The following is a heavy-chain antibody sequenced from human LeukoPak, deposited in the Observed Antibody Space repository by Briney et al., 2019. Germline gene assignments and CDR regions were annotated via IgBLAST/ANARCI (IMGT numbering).Heavy chain of an antibody. CDR1: GGSISSGSYY. CDR2: IYTSGST. CDR3: AREVGYCSGGSCPTGMDV. J-gene: IGHJ6*02. Sequence: PSQTLSLTCTVSGGSISSGSYYWSWIRQPAGKGLEWIGRIYTSGSTNYNPSLKSRVTISVDTSKNQFSLKLSSVTAADTAMYYCAREVGYCSGGSCPTGMDVWGQGTTVTVSS. V-gene: IGHV4-61*02. D-gene: IGHD2-15*01.